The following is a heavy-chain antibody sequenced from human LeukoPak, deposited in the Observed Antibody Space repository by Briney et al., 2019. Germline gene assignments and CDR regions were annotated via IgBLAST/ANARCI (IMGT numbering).Heavy chain of an antibody. CDR2: IYTSGST. Sequence: SETLSLTCTVSGGSISSYYWSWIRQPPGKGLEWIGYIYTSGSTNYNPSLKSRVTISLDTSKNQFSLKLSSVTAADTAVYYCARAKAYYDILTGYRTYYYYYGMDVWGQGTTVTVSS. J-gene: IGHJ6*02. CDR3: ARAKAYYDILTGYRTYYYYYGMDV. CDR1: GGSISSYY. V-gene: IGHV4-4*09. D-gene: IGHD3-9*01.